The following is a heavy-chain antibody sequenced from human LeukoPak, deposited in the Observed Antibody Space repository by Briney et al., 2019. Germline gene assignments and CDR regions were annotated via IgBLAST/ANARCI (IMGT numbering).Heavy chain of an antibody. Sequence: GGSLRLSCAASGFTFNYAWMSWVRQAPGKGLEWVGRIKSRADGGTTDYAAPVKGRFTISRDDSKSTLYLQMNSLKTEDTAVYSCTTGATDGAYSGTHTDYWGQGTLVTDSS. V-gene: IGHV3-15*01. CDR3: TTGATDGAYSGTHTDY. CDR1: GFTFNYAW. J-gene: IGHJ4*02. D-gene: IGHD4/OR15-4a*01. CDR2: IKSRADGGTT.